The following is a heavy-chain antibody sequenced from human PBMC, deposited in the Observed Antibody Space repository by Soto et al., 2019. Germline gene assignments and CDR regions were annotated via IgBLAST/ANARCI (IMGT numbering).Heavy chain of an antibody. CDR3: ASEVLVHAPAFVY. J-gene: IGHJ4*02. CDR1: GGTFNTYA. CDR2: ISPMFGAA. V-gene: IGHV1-69*19. D-gene: IGHD3-10*01. Sequence: QVQLVQSGAEMKKPGSSVKVSCQSSGGTFNTYAMNWVRQAPGQGPEWMGDISPMFGAANYAPKFQGRVTITADESTGTSYMQISILAAEDTALYFCASEVLVHAPAFVYWGQGTVVTVSS.